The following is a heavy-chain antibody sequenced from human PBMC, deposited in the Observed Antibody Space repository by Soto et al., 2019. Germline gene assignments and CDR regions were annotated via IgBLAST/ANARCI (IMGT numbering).Heavy chain of an antibody. Sequence: GGSLRLSCAASGFTFSSYGMHWVRQAPGKGLEWVAVIWYDGSNKYYADSVKGRFTISRDNSKNTLYLQMNSLRAEDTAVYYCARTPLYDFWSGSDYYYYYGMDVWGQGTTVTVSS. CDR3: ARTPLYDFWSGSDYYYYYGMDV. CDR2: IWYDGSNK. D-gene: IGHD3-3*01. CDR1: GFTFSSYG. J-gene: IGHJ6*02. V-gene: IGHV3-33*01.